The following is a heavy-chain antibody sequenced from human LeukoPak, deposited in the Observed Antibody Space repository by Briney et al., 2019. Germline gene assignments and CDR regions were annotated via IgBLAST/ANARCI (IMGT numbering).Heavy chain of an antibody. CDR1: GFTFSSFP. J-gene: IGHJ4*02. Sequence: GGSLRLSCAASGFTFSSFPMGWVRQAPGKGLEWVSTLGTSASDTYYADSVKGRFTISRDNSKNTLYLQMNSLRAEDTAVYYCAKNLIYDSSGYYSFDYWGQGTLVTVSS. CDR2: LGTSASDT. D-gene: IGHD3-22*01. CDR3: AKNLIYDSSGYYSFDY. V-gene: IGHV3-23*01.